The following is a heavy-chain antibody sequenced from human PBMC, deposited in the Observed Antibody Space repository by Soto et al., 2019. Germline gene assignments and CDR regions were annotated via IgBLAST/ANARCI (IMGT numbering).Heavy chain of an antibody. V-gene: IGHV4-39*01. CDR1: GGSISSSSYY. CDR2: IYFRGTT. J-gene: IGHJ5*02. CDR3: ARHTGYCSGGRCYDNWFDP. D-gene: IGHD2-15*01. Sequence: SETLSLTCTVSGGSISSSSYYWGWIRQPPGKGLEWIASIYFRGTTYYNPSLKSRVTVSVDTSKNQFSLKLSSVTAPDTAVYYCARHTGYCSGGRCYDNWFDPWGQGTLVTVSS.